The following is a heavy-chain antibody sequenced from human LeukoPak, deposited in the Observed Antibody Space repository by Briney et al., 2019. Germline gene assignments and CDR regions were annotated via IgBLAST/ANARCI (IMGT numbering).Heavy chain of an antibody. CDR3: AREEHYRRYYAL. V-gene: IGHV3-53*01. CDR1: GFTVSSNY. Sequence: GGSLRLSCAASGFTVSSNYMSWVRQAPGKGLEWVSVSYSGGSSYYADSVKGRFTISRDNSKNTLYLQMNTLRAEDTAVYFCAREEHYRRYYALWGRGTLVTVSS. J-gene: IGHJ2*01. CDR2: SYSGGSS. D-gene: IGHD3-16*02.